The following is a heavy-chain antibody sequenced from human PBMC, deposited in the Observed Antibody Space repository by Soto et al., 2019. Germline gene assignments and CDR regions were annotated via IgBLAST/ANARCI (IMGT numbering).Heavy chain of an antibody. CDR2: IYYSGST. CDR3: ARQGTMVRGVTRPYYYYGMDV. J-gene: IGHJ6*02. V-gene: IGHV4-39*01. CDR1: GGSISSSSYY. Sequence: QLQLQESGPGLVKPSETLSLTCTVSGGSISSSSYYWGWIRQPPGKGLEWIGSIYYSGSTYYNPSLKSRVTISVDTSKNQFSLKLSSVTAADTAVYYCARQGTMVRGVTRPYYYYGMDVWGQGTTVTVSS. D-gene: IGHD3-10*01.